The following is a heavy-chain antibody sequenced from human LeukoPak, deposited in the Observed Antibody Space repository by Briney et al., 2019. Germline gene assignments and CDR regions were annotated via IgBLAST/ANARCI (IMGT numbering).Heavy chain of an antibody. V-gene: IGHV3-23*01. CDR3: AKLDGNYYGSGSYYMPHY. CDR1: GFTFSSYA. CDR2: ISGSGGST. Sequence: GGSLRLSCAASGFTFSSYAMSWVRQAPGKGLEWVSAISGSGGSTYYADSVKGRFTISRDNSKDTLYVQMNSLRAEDTAVYYCAKLDGNYYGSGSYYMPHYWGQGTLVTVSS. D-gene: IGHD3-10*01. J-gene: IGHJ4*02.